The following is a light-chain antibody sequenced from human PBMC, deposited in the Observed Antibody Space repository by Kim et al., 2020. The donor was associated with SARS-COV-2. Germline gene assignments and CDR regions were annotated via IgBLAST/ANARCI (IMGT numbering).Light chain of an antibody. CDR2: QSS. J-gene: IGKJ1*01. Sequence: ASGGDWATITCRASQSIGNWLAWYHQTPGSAPKLLIYQSSTLQTGVPSRFSGSGSETEFTLTISGLQSDDFGTYYCLQYNNYPKTFGPGTKVDIK. CDR3: LQYNNYPKT. V-gene: IGKV1-5*03. CDR1: QSIGNW.